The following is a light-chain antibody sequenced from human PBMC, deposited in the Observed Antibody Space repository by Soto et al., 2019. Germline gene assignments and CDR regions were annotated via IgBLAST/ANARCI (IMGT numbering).Light chain of an antibody. V-gene: IGKV3-20*01. CDR2: AAS. CDR1: QSISRTY. J-gene: IGKJ2*01. CDR3: QQYFGSLYT. Sequence: SVLTQSPGTLSLFPGEGATLSCRTSQSISRTYLAWYQQRPGQGHRLIIYAASSRATGIPDRFSGSGYGTDFTLTISSLEPEDFAVYYCQQYFGSLYTFGKGTTLEIK.